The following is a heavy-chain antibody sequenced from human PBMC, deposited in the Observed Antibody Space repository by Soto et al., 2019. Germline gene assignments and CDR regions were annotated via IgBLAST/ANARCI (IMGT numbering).Heavy chain of an antibody. CDR2: ISGSGGIT. D-gene: IGHD6-13*01. CDR1: GFTFSSYA. CDR3: AKEQAAAGPYYYYYGMDV. Sequence: EVQLLESGGGLVQPGGSLRLSCAASGFTFSSYAMSWVRQAPGKGLEWVSAISGSGGITYYADSVKGRFTISRDNSKNTQYLQMNRLRAEDTAVYYCAKEQAAAGPYYYYYGMDVWGQGTTVTVSS. V-gene: IGHV3-23*01. J-gene: IGHJ6*02.